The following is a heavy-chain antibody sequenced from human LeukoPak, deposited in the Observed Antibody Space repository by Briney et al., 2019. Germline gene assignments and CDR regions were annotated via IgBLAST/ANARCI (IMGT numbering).Heavy chain of an antibody. V-gene: IGHV3-33*01. D-gene: IGHD4-17*01. CDR1: GFTFSSYG. Sequence: GGSMRLSCAASGFTFSSYGMHWVRQAPGKGLEWVAVIWYDGSNKYYADSVKGRFTISRDNSKNTLYLQMNSLRAEDTAVYYCASPVYGDSSYYYGMDVWGQGTTVTVSS. CDR2: IWYDGSNK. J-gene: IGHJ6*02. CDR3: ASPVYGDSSYYYGMDV.